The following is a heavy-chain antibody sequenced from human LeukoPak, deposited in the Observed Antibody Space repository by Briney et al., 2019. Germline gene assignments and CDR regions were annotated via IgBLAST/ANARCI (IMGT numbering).Heavy chain of an antibody. J-gene: IGHJ4*02. CDR1: GSSFITNW. CDR2: IYPGDSDT. Sequence: GESLKISCKGSGSSFITNWIGWVRPMPGKGLEWMGIIYPGDSDTRYSPSFQGQVTISADKSISTAYLQWSSLKASDTAMYYCARHLSGYSYGYWGQGTLVTVSS. D-gene: IGHD5-18*01. V-gene: IGHV5-51*01. CDR3: ARHLSGYSYGY.